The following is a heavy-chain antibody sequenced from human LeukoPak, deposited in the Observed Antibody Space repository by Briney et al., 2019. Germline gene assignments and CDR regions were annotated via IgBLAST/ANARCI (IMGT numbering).Heavy chain of an antibody. J-gene: IGHJ4*02. CDR3: AIDLSGYGDYVDY. CDR1: GFTFSSSS. D-gene: IGHD4-17*01. V-gene: IGHV3-21*01. Sequence: PGGSLRLSCAASGFTFSSSSLNWVRQAPGKGLEWVSSISSSSSYIFYADLVKGRFTISRDNAKNALYLQMNSLRAHDTAVYYCAIDLSGYGDYVDYWGQGTLVTVSS. CDR2: ISSSSSYI.